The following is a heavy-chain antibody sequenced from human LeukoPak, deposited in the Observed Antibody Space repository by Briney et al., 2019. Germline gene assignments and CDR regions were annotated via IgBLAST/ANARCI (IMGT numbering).Heavy chain of an antibody. D-gene: IGHD3-10*01. V-gene: IGHV4-34*01. J-gene: IGHJ4*02. CDR2: INHSGST. Sequence: SETLSLTCAVYGGSFSGYYWSWIRQPPGKGLEWIGKINHSGSTNYNPSLKSRVTISVDMSKNQFSLNLRSVTAADAAVYYCATAASISNASGTVLDYWGQGTLVTIPS. CDR3: ATAASISNASGTVLDY. CDR1: GGSFSGYY.